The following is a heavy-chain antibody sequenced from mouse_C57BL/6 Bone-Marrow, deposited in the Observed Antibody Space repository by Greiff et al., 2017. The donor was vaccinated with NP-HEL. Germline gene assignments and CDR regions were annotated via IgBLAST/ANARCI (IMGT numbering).Heavy chain of an antibody. CDR3: ASPYYYGSSPAWFAY. Sequence: VQLQQPGAELVKPGASVKVSCKASGYTFTSYWMHWVKQRPGQGLEWIGRIHPSDSDTNYNQKFKGKATLTVDKSSSTAYMQLSSLTSEDSAVYYCASPYYYGSSPAWFAYWGQGTRVTVSA. J-gene: IGHJ3*01. CDR1: GYTFTSYW. CDR2: IHPSDSDT. D-gene: IGHD1-1*01. V-gene: IGHV1-74*01.